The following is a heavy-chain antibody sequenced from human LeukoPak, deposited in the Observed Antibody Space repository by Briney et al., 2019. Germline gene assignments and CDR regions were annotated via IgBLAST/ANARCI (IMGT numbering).Heavy chain of an antibody. D-gene: IGHD3-3*01. V-gene: IGHV3-23*01. Sequence: GGSLRLSCAASGFTFSSYAMSWVRQAPGKGLEWVSAISGSGGSTYYADSVKGRFTISRDNSKNTLYLQMNSLRAEDTAVYYCAKARGTIFGVVIIPDYWGQGTLVTVSS. J-gene: IGHJ4*02. CDR3: AKARGTIFGVVIIPDY. CDR1: GFTFSSYA. CDR2: ISGSGGST.